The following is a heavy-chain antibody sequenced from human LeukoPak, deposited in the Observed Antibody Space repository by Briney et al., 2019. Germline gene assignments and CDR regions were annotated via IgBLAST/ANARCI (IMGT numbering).Heavy chain of an antibody. CDR1: GGSISSYY. J-gene: IGHJ4*02. Sequence: SETLSLTCTVSGGSISSYYWSWIRQPPGKGLEWIGYIYYIGSTNYNPSLRSRLTISVDTSKNQFSLKLSSVTAADTAVYYCASQIAVAGTSADYWGQGTLVTVSS. CDR3: ASQIAVAGTSADY. V-gene: IGHV4-59*01. CDR2: IYYIGST. D-gene: IGHD6-19*01.